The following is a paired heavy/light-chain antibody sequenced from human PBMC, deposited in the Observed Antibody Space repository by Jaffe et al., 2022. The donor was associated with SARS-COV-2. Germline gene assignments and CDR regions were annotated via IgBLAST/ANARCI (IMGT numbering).Heavy chain of an antibody. CDR1: GFTFSNYA. D-gene: IGHD3-22*01. Sequence: EVQLVESGGGQVHPGGSLRLSCAVSGFTFSNYAMSWVRQAPGKGLEWVSIISGGGGTAYYADSVKGRFTVSRDNSRNTLSLQMNSLRAEDTALYYCAKDRFAYLGDYSSSDYWGQGTLVTVSS. CDR3: AKDRFAYLGDYSSSDY. J-gene: IGHJ4*02. CDR2: ISGGGGTA. V-gene: IGHV3-23*04.
Light chain of an antibody. J-gene: IGLJ3*02. CDR1: SSDIGGYNF. Sequence: QSALTQPASVSASPGQSITISCTGTSSDIGGYNFVSWYQQLPGKAPKVMLYDVTNRPSGVSNRFSGSKSGDTASLTISGLQTEDEADYYCSSYTSRGTWVFGGGTRVTVL. V-gene: IGLV2-14*03. CDR3: SSYTSRGTWV. CDR2: DVT.